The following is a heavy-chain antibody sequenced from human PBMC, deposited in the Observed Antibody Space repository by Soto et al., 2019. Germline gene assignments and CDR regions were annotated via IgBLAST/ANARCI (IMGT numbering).Heavy chain of an antibody. Sequence: EVQLLESGGGLVQPGGSLRLSCAASGFTFYSYAMSWVRQAPGKGLEWVSTISASSGITYYADSVKGRFTISRDNSKNTVYLQLSRLRAEDTAVYYCAKRINYASGSRKFYYYYMDVWGKGTTVTVSS. CDR1: GFTFYSYA. CDR3: AKRINYASGSRKFYYYYMDV. V-gene: IGHV3-23*01. CDR2: ISASSGIT. J-gene: IGHJ6*03. D-gene: IGHD3-10*01.